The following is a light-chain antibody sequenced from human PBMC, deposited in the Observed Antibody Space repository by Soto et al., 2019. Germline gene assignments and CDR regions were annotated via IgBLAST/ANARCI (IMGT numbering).Light chain of an antibody. J-gene: IGKJ3*01. CDR2: DAS. CDR1: QAIKSS. CDR3: QQYNYSPT. V-gene: IGKV1D-13*01. Sequence: AIQLTQSPSSLSASVGDRVTITCRASQAIKSSLAWFQQKPGEPPELLFSDASTLESGVPSRFSGSGSGTDFTLTISSLQAEDFATYYCQQYNYSPTFGPGTKVDLK.